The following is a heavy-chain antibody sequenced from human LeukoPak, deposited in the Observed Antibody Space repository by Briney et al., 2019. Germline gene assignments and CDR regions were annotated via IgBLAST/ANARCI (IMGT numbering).Heavy chain of an antibody. D-gene: IGHD3-22*01. CDR3: ARDGDYYDSSGYYLDAFDI. J-gene: IGHJ3*02. Sequence: SQTLSLTCTVSGGSISSYYGSWVRQPPGKGLEGVGYIYYSGSTNYNPSLKSRVTISVDTSKNQFSLKLSSVTAADTAVYYCARDGDYYDSSGYYLDAFDIWGQGTMVTVSS. V-gene: IGHV4-59*01. CDR1: GGSISSYY. CDR2: IYYSGST.